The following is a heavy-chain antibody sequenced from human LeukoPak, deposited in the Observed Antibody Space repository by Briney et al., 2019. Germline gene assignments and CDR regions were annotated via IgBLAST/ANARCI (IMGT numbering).Heavy chain of an antibody. D-gene: IGHD4-17*01. V-gene: IGHV1-46*01. J-gene: IGHJ6*03. CDR2: INPSGGST. CDR1: GYTFTSYY. CDR3: ARDSPSGMTTVTSYYYYMDV. Sequence: ASVKVSCKASGYTFTSYYMHWVRQAPGQGLEWMGIINPSGGSTSYAQKFQGRVTMTRDMSTSTVYMELSSLRSEDTAVYYCARDSPSGMTTVTSYYYYMDVWGKGTTVTVSS.